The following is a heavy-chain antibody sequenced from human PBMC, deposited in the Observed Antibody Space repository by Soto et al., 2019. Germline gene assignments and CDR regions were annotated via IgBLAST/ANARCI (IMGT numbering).Heavy chain of an antibody. CDR1: GYTFTSYG. Sequence: ASVKVSCKASGYTFTSYGISWVRQAPGQGLEWMGWINAGNGNTKYSQKFQGRVTITRDTSASTAYMELSSLRSEDTAVYYCAVYSGYDRWYFDLWGRGTLVTVSS. J-gene: IGHJ2*01. D-gene: IGHD5-12*01. CDR3: AVYSGYDRWYFDL. V-gene: IGHV1-3*01. CDR2: INAGNGNT.